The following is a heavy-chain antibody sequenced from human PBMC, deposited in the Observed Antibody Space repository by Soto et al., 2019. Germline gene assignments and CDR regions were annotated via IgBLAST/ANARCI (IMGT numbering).Heavy chain of an antibody. CDR2: INAGNGNT. D-gene: IGHD2-2*01. V-gene: IGHV1-3*01. J-gene: IGHJ6*02. CDR3: ARGVANIGVGSVVFGYYGRDV. CDR1: GYSFTSYA. Sequence: ASVKVSCKASGYSFTSYAIYWVRQAPGQKLEWMGWINAGNGNTKYSQKLQGRDTFTGDTSASTAHLELSSLSSEDTAVYFRARGVANIGVGSVVFGYYGRDVWGRGTTVAV.